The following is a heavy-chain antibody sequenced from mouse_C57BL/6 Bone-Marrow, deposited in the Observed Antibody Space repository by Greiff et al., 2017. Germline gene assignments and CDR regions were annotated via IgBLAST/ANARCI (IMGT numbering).Heavy chain of an antibody. D-gene: IGHD4-1*01. J-gene: IGHJ1*03. CDR2: IDPSDSYT. CDR1: GYTFTSYW. V-gene: IGHV1-69*01. CDR3: AREKAGTWYFDV. Sequence: VQLQQPGAELVMPGASVKLSCKASGYTFTSYWMHWVKQRPGQGLEWIGEIDPSDSYTNYNQKFKGKSTLTVDKSSSTAYMQLSSLTSEDSAVYYCAREKAGTWYFDVWGTGTTVTVSS.